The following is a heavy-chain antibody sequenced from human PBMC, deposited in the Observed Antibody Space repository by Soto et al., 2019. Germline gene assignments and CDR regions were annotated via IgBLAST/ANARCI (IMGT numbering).Heavy chain of an antibody. CDR3: ARDDYYGSGSKFDP. V-gene: IGHV4-31*03. D-gene: IGHD3-10*01. J-gene: IGHJ5*02. CDR1: GGSISGGVYY. Sequence: QAQLQESGPGLVKPSQTLSLTCTVSGGSISGGVYYWSWIRQHPGKGLEWIGYIYYSGSTYYNPSLKSRVTISVDTSKNQFSLKLTSVTAADTAVYYCARDDYYGSGSKFDPWGQGTLVTVSS. CDR2: IYYSGST.